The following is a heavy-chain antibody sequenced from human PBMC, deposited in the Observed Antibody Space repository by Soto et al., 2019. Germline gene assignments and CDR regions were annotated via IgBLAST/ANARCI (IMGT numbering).Heavy chain of an antibody. CDR3: AKGSVLRVVEEPLAILGGVDV. J-gene: IGHJ6*02. Sequence: GGSLRLSCAASGFTFSSYGMHWVRQAPGKGLEWVAVISYDGSHEYYADSVKGRFTISRDNSKTILYLQMNSLRLEDTAVYYCAKGSVLRVVEEPLAILGGVDVWGQGAMVTVSS. CDR1: GFTFSSYG. CDR2: ISYDGSHE. D-gene: IGHD2-8*01. V-gene: IGHV3-30*18.